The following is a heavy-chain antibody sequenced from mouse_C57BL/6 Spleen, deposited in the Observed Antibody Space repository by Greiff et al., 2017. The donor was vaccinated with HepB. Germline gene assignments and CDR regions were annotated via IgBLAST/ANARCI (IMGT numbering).Heavy chain of an antibody. CDR1: GFTFSDYG. CDR3: AGGSLTGGLYWYFGG. J-gene: IGHJ1*03. Sequence: EVQLQESGGGLVKPGGSLKLSCAASGFTFSDYGMHWVRQAPEKGLEWVAYISSGSSTIYYADTVKGRFTISREKAKNTLFLQMTSVRSEDTAMYYCAGGSLTGGLYWYFGGWGTGATVTVSS. V-gene: IGHV5-17*01. CDR2: ISSGSSTI. D-gene: IGHD3-3*01.